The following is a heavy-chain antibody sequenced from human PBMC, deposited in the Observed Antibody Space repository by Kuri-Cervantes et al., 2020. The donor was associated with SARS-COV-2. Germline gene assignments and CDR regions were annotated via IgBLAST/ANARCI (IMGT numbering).Heavy chain of an antibody. V-gene: IGHV1-46*01. Sequence: ASVKVSCKASGYTFTSYGISWARQAPGQGLEWMGVIDPSGGGTTYAQNFQGRVTMTRDTSTSTVYMELSSLRSEDSAVYYCARATVTSGQFYYGMDVWGPGTTVTVSS. J-gene: IGHJ6*02. CDR2: IDPSGGGT. D-gene: IGHD4-11*01. CDR1: GYTFTSYG. CDR3: ARATVTSGQFYYGMDV.